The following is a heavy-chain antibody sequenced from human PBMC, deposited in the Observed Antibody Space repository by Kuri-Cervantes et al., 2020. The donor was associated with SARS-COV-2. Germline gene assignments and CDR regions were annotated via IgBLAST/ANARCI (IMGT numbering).Heavy chain of an antibody. CDR3: ARQGYCSGGSCYSGAMDV. Sequence: GESLKISCAASGFTLSSYWMSWVRQAPGKGLERVANIKQDGSEKYYVDSVKGRFTISRDNAKKSLYLEMNSLRAEDTAVYYCARQGYCSGGSCYSGAMDVWGQGTTVTVSS. CDR2: IKQDGSEK. D-gene: IGHD2-15*01. J-gene: IGHJ6*02. V-gene: IGHV3-7*03. CDR1: GFTLSSYW.